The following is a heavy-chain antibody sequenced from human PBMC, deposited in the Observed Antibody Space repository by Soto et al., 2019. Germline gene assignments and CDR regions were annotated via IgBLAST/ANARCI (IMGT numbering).Heavy chain of an antibody. V-gene: IGHV3-9*01. D-gene: IGHD3-16*01. J-gene: IGHJ4*02. CDR2: LSGNSDIV. Sequence: PGGSLRLSCVTSGFFFDNYAMHWVRQAPGKGPEWVSGLSGNSDIVAYADSVKGRFTISRDNAKKSLFLQMNNLRPEDTALYYCVISTGNLYADFDYWGQGTQVTVS. CDR3: VISTGNLYADFDY. CDR1: GFFFDNYA.